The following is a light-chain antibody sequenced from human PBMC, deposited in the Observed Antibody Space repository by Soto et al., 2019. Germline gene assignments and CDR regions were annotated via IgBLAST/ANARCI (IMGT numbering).Light chain of an antibody. CDR1: QSLLHTNGYNY. CDR2: LGS. V-gene: IGKV2-28*01. CDR3: MQALQSLT. Sequence: DIVLTQSPRSLPVIPGEPASMSCRSGQSLLHTNGYNYLDWYLQRPGHSPQLLIYLGSNRASGVPDRFSGGGSGTEYILKISRVEAEDVGVYYCMQALQSLTFGQGTRLEIQ. J-gene: IGKJ5*01.